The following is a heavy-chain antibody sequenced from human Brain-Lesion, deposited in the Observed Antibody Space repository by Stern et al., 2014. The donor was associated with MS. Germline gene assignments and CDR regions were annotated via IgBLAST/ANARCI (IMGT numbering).Heavy chain of an antibody. CDR3: ARVFLGDDRSGYYGWFDP. Sequence: QVQLQESGPGLVKPSQTLSLTCTVSGGSISSGDYYWSWLRQPPGKGLEWIGYIHYIGSTFYNPSLKSRVTISVDTSKKQFSLRLSSVTAADTAVYYCARVFLGDDRSGYYGWFDPWGQGSLVTVSA. CDR1: GGSISSGDYY. D-gene: IGHD3-22*01. CDR2: IHYIGST. J-gene: IGHJ5*02. V-gene: IGHV4-30-4*01.